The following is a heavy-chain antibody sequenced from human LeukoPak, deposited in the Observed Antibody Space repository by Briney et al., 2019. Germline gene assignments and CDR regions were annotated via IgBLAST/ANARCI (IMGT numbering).Heavy chain of an antibody. D-gene: IGHD4-17*01. CDR3: GRHPSTVTTGFDY. CDR1: GGSISSYH. V-gene: IGHV4-59*08. J-gene: IGHJ4*02. CDR2: IFSSGST. Sequence: SETLSLTCTVSGGSISSYHWSWIRQPPGKGLEWIGYIFSSGSTNYNPSLKSRVTISVDTSKNQFSLNLSSVTAADTAVYYCGRHPSTVTTGFDYWGQGTLVTVSS.